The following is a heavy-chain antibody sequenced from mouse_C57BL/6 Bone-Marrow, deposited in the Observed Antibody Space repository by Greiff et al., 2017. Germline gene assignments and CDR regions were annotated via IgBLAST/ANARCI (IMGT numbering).Heavy chain of an antibody. CDR2: INPNSGST. V-gene: IGHV1-64*01. J-gene: IGHJ4*01. Sequence: QVQLKQSGAELVKPGASVKLSCKASGYTFTSYWMHWVKQRPGQGLEWIGMINPNSGSTNYNETFKSKATLTVDKSSSTAYMQLSSLTSEDAAVYYCASGIYYYGSSLAMDYWGQGTSVTVSS. CDR3: ASGIYYYGSSLAMDY. D-gene: IGHD1-1*01. CDR1: GYTFTSYW.